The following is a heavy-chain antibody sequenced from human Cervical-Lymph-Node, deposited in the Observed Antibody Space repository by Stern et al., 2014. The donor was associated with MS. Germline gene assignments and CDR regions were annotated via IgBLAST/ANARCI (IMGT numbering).Heavy chain of an antibody. CDR2: IYYSGSG. CDR3: ARGHYDYVWGSYREIYYFDY. V-gene: IGHV4-59*01. D-gene: IGHD3-16*02. CDR1: GGSISSYY. Sequence: QVQLQESGPGLVKPSETLSLTCTVSGGSISSYYWSWIRQPPGKGLEWIGYIYYSGSGNYNPSLKSRVTMSVDTSKNQFSLSLTSVTAADTAVYYCARGHYDYVWGSYREIYYFDYWGQGTLVTVSS. J-gene: IGHJ4*02.